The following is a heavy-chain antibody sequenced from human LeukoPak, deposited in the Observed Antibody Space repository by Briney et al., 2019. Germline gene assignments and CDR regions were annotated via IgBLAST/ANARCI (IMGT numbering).Heavy chain of an antibody. Sequence: GGSLRLSCAASGFTFSIYAMSWVRQAPGKGLEWVSAISGSGGSTYYADSVKGRFTISRDNSKNTLYLQMNSLRAEDTAVYYCAKDVNMTDYFDYWGQGTLVTVSS. CDR2: ISGSGGST. V-gene: IGHV3-23*01. D-gene: IGHD2/OR15-2a*01. J-gene: IGHJ4*02. CDR1: GFTFSIYA. CDR3: AKDVNMTDYFDY.